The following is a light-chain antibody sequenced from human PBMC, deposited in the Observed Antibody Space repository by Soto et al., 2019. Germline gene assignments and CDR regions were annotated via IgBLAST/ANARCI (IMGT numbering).Light chain of an antibody. Sequence: EIVLTQSPGTLSLSPGERATLSCRASQSVSSRYLAWYQQKPGQAPRLLMYGASNRATGIPDGFSGSGSGTDFTLTISRLEPEDFAVYFCQQYGSSPPFTFGQGTKVEIK. J-gene: IGKJ2*01. CDR3: QQYGSSPPFT. CDR1: QSVSSRY. CDR2: GAS. V-gene: IGKV3-20*01.